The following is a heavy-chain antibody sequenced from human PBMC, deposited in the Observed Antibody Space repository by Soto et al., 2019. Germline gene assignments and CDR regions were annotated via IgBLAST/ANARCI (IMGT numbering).Heavy chain of an antibody. CDR3: ARGHSSGWQKKNNWFDP. CDR2: IYYSGST. D-gene: IGHD6-19*01. V-gene: IGHV4-59*12. Sequence: SETLSLTCTVSGGSISSYYWSWIRQPPGKGLEWIGEIYYSGSTNYNPSLKSRVTISADKSKNQFSLKLSSVTAADTAVYYCARGHSSGWQKKNNWFDPWGQGTLVTVSS. CDR1: GGSISSYY. J-gene: IGHJ5*02.